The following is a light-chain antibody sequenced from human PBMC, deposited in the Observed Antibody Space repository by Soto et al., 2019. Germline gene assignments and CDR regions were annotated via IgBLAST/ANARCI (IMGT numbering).Light chain of an antibody. Sequence: DIVMTQFPDSLDVSLGERATINCQSSQSVLHSSNNKNYLAWYQQKSGQSPKLLIYWASTRESGVPDRFSGSGSGTDFTLTISSLQAEDVAVYYCQQYFSAPRTFGQGTKVEIK. V-gene: IGKV4-1*01. CDR2: WAS. J-gene: IGKJ1*01. CDR3: QQYFSAPRT. CDR1: QSVLHSSNNKNY.